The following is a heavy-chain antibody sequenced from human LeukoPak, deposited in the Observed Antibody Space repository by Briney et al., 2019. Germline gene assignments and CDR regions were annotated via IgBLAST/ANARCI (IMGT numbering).Heavy chain of an antibody. J-gene: IGHJ4*02. CDR2: IKSKSDGGTT. V-gene: IGHV3-15*01. CDR3: TTDRGIAVSPVFDH. D-gene: IGHD6-19*01. CDR1: GITFSNAW. Sequence: GGSLRLSCAASGITFSNAWMSWVRQAPGKGLEWVGRIKSKSDGGTTDYAAPVKGRFTMSTDDSKITLYLQMNSLKIEDTAVYYCTTDRGIAVSPVFDHWGQGTLVTVSS.